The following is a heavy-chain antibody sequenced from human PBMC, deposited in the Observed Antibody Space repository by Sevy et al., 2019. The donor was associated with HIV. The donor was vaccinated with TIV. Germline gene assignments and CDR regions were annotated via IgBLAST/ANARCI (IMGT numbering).Heavy chain of an antibody. V-gene: IGHV1-69*13. Sequence: ASVKVSCKASGGTFSSYAISWVRQAPGQGLEWMGGIIPIFGTANYAQKFQGRVTITADESTGTAYMELSSLRSEDTAVYYCAVLYDSSGYNGYWGQGTLVTVSS. J-gene: IGHJ4*02. D-gene: IGHD3-22*01. CDR1: GGTFSSYA. CDR3: AVLYDSSGYNGY. CDR2: IIPIFGTA.